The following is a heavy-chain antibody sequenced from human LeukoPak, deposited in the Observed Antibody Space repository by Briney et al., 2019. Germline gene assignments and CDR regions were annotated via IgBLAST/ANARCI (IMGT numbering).Heavy chain of an antibody. CDR3: ARHSIAARPGSGMDV. Sequence: SETLSLTCTVSGGSISSYYWSWIRQPPGKGLEWIGYIYYSASINYNPSLKSRVTISVDSSKNQFSLKLSSVTAADTAVYYCARHSIAARPGSGMDVWGQGTTVTVSS. V-gene: IGHV4-59*08. J-gene: IGHJ6*02. CDR2: IYYSASI. CDR1: GGSISSYY. D-gene: IGHD6-6*01.